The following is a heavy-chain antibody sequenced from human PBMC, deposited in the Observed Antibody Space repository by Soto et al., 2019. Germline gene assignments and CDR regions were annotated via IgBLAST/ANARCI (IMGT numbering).Heavy chain of an antibody. V-gene: IGHV4-31*03. CDR2: IYYSGST. D-gene: IGHD3-10*01. Sequence: QVQLQESGPGLVKPSQTLSLTCTVSGGSISSGGYYWSWIRQHPGKGLEWIGYIYYSGSTYYNPSLKSRVTRSVATSKNHFSLKRSSVTAADTAVYYCARDPIWFGEGYYGMDVWGQGTTVTVSS. CDR3: ARDPIWFGEGYYGMDV. CDR1: GGSISSGGYY. J-gene: IGHJ6*02.